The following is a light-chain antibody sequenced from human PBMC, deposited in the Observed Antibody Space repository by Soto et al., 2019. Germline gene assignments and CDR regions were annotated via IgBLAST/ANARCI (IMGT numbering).Light chain of an antibody. Sequence: DIQMTQSPSPLSASVGDRVTLTCQASQGISRWLAWYQQKPGKAPKLLIYGASTLQRGGPSRFRGSGSGTDFTLTISSRQPEYLATYDCQQLKSYPLAFGGGTKVDIK. CDR3: QQLKSYPLA. CDR2: GAS. J-gene: IGKJ4*01. CDR1: QGISRW. V-gene: IGKV1-9*01.